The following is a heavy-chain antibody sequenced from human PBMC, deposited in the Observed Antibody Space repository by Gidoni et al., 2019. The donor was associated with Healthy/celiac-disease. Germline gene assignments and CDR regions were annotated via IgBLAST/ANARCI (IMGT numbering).Heavy chain of an antibody. CDR1: GFTCSSYS. Sequence: EVQLVASGGGLVQPGGSLRLSCAASGFTCSSYSMNWVRQAPGKGLEWVSYISSSSSTIYYADSVKGRFTISRDNAKNSLYRQMNSLRDEDTAVYYCARDMPMIVVDADYYYYYGMDVWGQGTTVTVSS. D-gene: IGHD3-22*01. CDR2: ISSSSSTI. CDR3: ARDMPMIVVDADYYYYYGMDV. J-gene: IGHJ6*02. V-gene: IGHV3-48*02.